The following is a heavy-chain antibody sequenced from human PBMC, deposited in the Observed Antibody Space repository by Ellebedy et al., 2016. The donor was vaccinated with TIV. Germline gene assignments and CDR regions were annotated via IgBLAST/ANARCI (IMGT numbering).Heavy chain of an antibody. J-gene: IGHJ5*02. Sequence: SETLSLXXTVSGGSISSGSYYWSWIRQPAGKGLEWIGRIYTSGTTNYNPSLKSRVTISVDTSKNQFSLKLSSVTAADTAVYYCAAGRFGELSFDPWGQGTLVTVSS. CDR2: IYTSGTT. CDR1: GGSISSGSYY. CDR3: AAGRFGELSFDP. V-gene: IGHV4-61*02. D-gene: IGHD3-10*01.